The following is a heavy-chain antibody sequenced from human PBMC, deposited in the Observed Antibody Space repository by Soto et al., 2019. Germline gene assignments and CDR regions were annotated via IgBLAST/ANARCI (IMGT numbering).Heavy chain of an antibody. J-gene: IGHJ5*02. CDR1: CGSVSSGSYY. CDR3: ARDCSSTSCYKSYNWFDP. Sequence: PSETLSLTCTVSCGSVSSGSYYWSWIRQPPGKGLEWIGYIYYSGSTNYNPSLKSRVTISVDTSKNQFSLKLSSVTAADTAVYYCARDCSSTSCYKSYNWFDPWGQGTLVTVSS. D-gene: IGHD2-2*02. V-gene: IGHV4-61*01. CDR2: IYYSGST.